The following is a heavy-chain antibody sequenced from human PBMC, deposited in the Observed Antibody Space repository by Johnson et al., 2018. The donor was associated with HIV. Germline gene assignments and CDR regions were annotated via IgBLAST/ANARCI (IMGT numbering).Heavy chain of an antibody. CDR2: ISWNSASI. J-gene: IGHJ3*02. CDR3: AKVITASSVNSCAGVMDASDI. Sequence: VQLVESGGGLVQTVRSLRLSSAASGFTFDYYSMHWVRLAPGKVLEWVSGISWNSASIGYADSVKCRFPISRDNAKNSLYLQLNSLRAAETAVYYCAKVITASSVNSCAGVMDASDIWGQGTMVTGSS. CDR1: GFTFDYYS. V-gene: IGHV3-9*01. D-gene: IGHD3-16*01.